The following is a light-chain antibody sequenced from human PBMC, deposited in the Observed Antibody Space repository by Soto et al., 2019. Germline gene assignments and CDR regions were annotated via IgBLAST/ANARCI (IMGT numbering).Light chain of an antibody. CDR2: DVN. Sequence: QSVLTQPASVSGSPGQSITISCTGTSSDIGAYNFVSWYQQHPGKAPKLMLYDVNIRPSGVSNRFSGSKSGNTASLTIPGLQAEDEADYYCTSWTTSTTMIFGGGTK. CDR3: TSWTTSTTMI. CDR1: SSDIGAYNF. V-gene: IGLV2-14*03. J-gene: IGLJ2*01.